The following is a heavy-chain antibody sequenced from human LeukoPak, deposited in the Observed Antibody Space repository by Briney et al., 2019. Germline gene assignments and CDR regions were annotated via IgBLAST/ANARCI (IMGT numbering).Heavy chain of an antibody. Sequence: PSETLSLTCTVSGGSISSGSYYWSWIRQPAGKGLEWIGRIYTSGSTNYNPSLKSRVTISVDTSKNQFSLKLSSVTAADTAVYYCARVPVYYYGSRGASNSDYWGQGTLVTVSS. D-gene: IGHD3-10*01. CDR1: GGSISSGSYY. CDR2: IYTSGST. CDR3: ARVPVYYYGSRGASNSDY. J-gene: IGHJ4*02. V-gene: IGHV4-61*02.